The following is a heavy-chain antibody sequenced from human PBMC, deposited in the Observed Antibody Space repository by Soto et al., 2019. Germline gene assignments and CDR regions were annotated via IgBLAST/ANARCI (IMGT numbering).Heavy chain of an antibody. Sequence: FLRVSCTSSGFTFSSYGMHLVRQSPFKGLEWVSVISYDGSNKYYADSVKGRFTISRDNSKNTLYLQMNSLRAEDTAVYYFARDLPLDYDFWSGYYRKNYYGMDIWGQGTTVTVSS. D-gene: IGHD3-3*01. CDR1: GFTFSSYG. CDR3: ARDLPLDYDFWSGYYRKNYYGMDI. J-gene: IGHJ6*02. V-gene: IGHV3-30*03. CDR2: ISYDGSNK.